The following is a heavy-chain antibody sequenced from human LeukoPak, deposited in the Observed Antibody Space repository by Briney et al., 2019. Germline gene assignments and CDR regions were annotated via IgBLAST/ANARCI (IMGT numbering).Heavy chain of an antibody. D-gene: IGHD4-17*01. Sequence: ASVKVSCKASGYTFTGYYMHWVRQAPGQGLEWMGWFNPNSGGTNYAQKFQGRVTMTRDTSISTAYMELSRLRSDDTAVYYCARDRTVTTFYYYYGMDVWGQGTTVTVSS. J-gene: IGHJ6*02. CDR3: ARDRTVTTFYYYYGMDV. V-gene: IGHV1-2*02. CDR1: GYTFTGYY. CDR2: FNPNSGGT.